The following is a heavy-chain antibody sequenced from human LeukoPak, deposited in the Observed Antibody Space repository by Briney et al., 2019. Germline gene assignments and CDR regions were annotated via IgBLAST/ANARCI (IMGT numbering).Heavy chain of an antibody. CDR3: AKAGLYDVVRGVISAFDP. CDR1: GFTFSSYW. Sequence: GGSLRLSCAASGFTFSSYWMSWVRQAPGKGLEWVTNIKQDGSEKYYVDSVKGRFTISRDNSKNTLYLQMNSLRAEDTAVYYCAKAGLYDVVRGVISAFDPWGQGTLVTVSS. J-gene: IGHJ5*02. D-gene: IGHD3-10*01. V-gene: IGHV3-7*05. CDR2: IKQDGSEK.